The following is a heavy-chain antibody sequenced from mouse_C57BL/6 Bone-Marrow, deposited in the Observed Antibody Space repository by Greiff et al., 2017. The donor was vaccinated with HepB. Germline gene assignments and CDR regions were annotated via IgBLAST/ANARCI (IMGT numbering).Heavy chain of an antibody. D-gene: IGHD1-1*01. CDR1: GYSITSGYY. CDR3: ARAAITTARGGAMDY. J-gene: IGHJ4*01. CDR2: ISYDGSN. Sequence: VQLKQSGPGLVKPSQSLSLTCSVTGYSITSGYYWNWIRQFPGNKLEWMGYISYDGSNNYNPSLKNRISITRDTSKNQFFLKLNSVTTEDTATYYCARAAITTARGGAMDYWGQGTSVTVSS. V-gene: IGHV3-6*01.